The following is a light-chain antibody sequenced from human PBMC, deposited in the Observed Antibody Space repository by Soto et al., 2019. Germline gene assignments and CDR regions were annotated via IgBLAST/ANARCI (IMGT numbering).Light chain of an antibody. V-gene: IGKV1-39*01. Sequence: DIQMTQSPSSLSASLGVRVTISCRASQSISSYLNWYQQKPGKAPNLLIYAASSLQSGVPSRFSGSGSGTDFTLTISSLQPEDFATYYCQQSYSTPRTFGQGTKVDIK. CDR1: QSISSY. CDR2: AAS. CDR3: QQSYSTPRT. J-gene: IGKJ1*01.